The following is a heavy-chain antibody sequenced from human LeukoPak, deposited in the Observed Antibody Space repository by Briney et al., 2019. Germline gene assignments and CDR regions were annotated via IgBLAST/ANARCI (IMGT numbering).Heavy chain of an antibody. CDR2: IWYDGSNK. CDR1: GFTFSSYG. J-gene: IGHJ3*02. Sequence: SGGSLRLSCAASGFTFSSYGMHWVRQAPGKGLEWVAVIWYDGSNKYYADSVKGRFTISRDNSKNTLYLQMNSLRAEDTAVYYCASDGTEDAFDIWGQGTMAPSLQ. CDR3: ASDGTEDAFDI. V-gene: IGHV3-33*01. D-gene: IGHD1-14*01.